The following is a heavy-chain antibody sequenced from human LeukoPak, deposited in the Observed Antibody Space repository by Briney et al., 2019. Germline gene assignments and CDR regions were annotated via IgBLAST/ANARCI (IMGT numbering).Heavy chain of an antibody. J-gene: IGHJ4*02. D-gene: IGHD3-3*01. V-gene: IGHV4-34*01. CDR1: GGSFSGYY. CDR2: INHSGST. Sequence: SETLSLMCAVYGGSFSGYYWSWIRQPPGKGLEWIGEINHSGSTNYNPSLKSRVTISVDTSKNQFSLKLSSVTAADTAVYYCARGRYDFWSGYYSVFVPPLNWGQGTLVTVSS. CDR3: ARGRYDFWSGYYSVFVPPLN.